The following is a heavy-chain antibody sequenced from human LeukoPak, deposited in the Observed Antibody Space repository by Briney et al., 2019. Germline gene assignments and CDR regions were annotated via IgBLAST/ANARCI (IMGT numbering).Heavy chain of an antibody. D-gene: IGHD3-10*01. CDR2: IWNDGSNK. J-gene: IGHJ4*02. Sequence: GGSLRLSCAASGFTFSVYGMHWVRQAPGKGLEWVGVIWNDGSNKYYADSVKGRFTISRDNSKNTLYLQMNSLRGEDTAVYYCVRGPYGSGSYRWGQGTLVTVSA. CDR3: VRGPYGSGSYR. CDR1: GFTFSVYG. V-gene: IGHV3-33*01.